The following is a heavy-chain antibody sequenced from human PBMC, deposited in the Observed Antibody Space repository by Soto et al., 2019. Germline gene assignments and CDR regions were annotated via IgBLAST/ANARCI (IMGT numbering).Heavy chain of an antibody. D-gene: IGHD1-1*01. CDR2: INPNSGGT. J-gene: IGHJ6*01. Sequence: GASVKVSCKASGYTFTGYYMHWVRQAPGQGLEWMGWINPNSGGTNYAHKFQGWVTMTRDTSISTAYMELSKLRSDDTAVYYCARDVVLGSPTTCSSFRYYFYVSVVRG. CDR1: GYTFTGYY. CDR3: ARDVVLGSPTTCSSFRYYFYVSVV. V-gene: IGHV1-2*04.